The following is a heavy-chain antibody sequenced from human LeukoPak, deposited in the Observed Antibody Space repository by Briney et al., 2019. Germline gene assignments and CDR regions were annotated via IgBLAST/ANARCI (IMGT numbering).Heavy chain of an antibody. V-gene: IGHV4-34*01. J-gene: IGHJ6*02. CDR2: INHSGST. CDR3: ATTVTTSSYYYYDMDV. Sequence: PSETLSLTCAVYGGSFSGYYWSWIRQPPGKGLEWIGEINHSGSTNYNPSLKSRVTISVDTSKNQFSLKLSSVTAADTAVYYCATTVTTSSYYYYDMDVWGQGTTVTVSS. CDR1: GGSFSGYY. D-gene: IGHD4-17*01.